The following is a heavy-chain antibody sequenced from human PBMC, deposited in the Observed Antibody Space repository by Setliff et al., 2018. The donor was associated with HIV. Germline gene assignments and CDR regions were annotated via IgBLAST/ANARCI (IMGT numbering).Heavy chain of an antibody. D-gene: IGHD2-21*02. Sequence: KPSETLSLTCTVSGGSISSYYWSWIRQPPGKGLEWIGYIYTSGSTNYNPSLKSRVTISLDTSKNQFSLKLTSVTAADTAVYYCARLSGDYYYSDYWGQGTLVTVSS. V-gene: IGHV4-4*09. CDR1: GGSISSYY. J-gene: IGHJ4*02. CDR2: IYTSGST. CDR3: ARLSGDYYYSDY.